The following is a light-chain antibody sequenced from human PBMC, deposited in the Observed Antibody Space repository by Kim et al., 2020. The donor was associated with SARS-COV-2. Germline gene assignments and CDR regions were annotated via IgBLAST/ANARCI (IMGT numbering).Light chain of an antibody. Sequence: SLSPGERATHYCRASQRVSSYLAWYQQKPGQAPRLLIYDASNRATGIPARFSGSGPGTDFTLTISSLEPEDFAVYYCQQRSNWITFGQGTRLEIK. V-gene: IGKV3D-11*01. CDR1: QRVSSY. CDR2: DAS. CDR3: QQRSNWIT. J-gene: IGKJ5*01.